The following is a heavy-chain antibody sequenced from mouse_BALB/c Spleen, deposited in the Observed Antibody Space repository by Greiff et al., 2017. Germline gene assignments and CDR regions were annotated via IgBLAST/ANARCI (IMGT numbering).Heavy chain of an antibody. V-gene: IGHV1-5*01. D-gene: IGHD1-2*01. J-gene: IGHJ4*01. CDR3: TRGDSLLRLRDYAMDY. CDR1: GYSFTSYW. CDR2: IYPGNSDT. Sequence: VQLKQSGTVLARPGASVKMSCKASGYSFTSYWMHWVKQRPGQGLEWIGAIYPGNSDTSYNQKFKGKAKLTAVTSASTAYMELSSLTNEDSAVYYCTRGDSLLRLRDYAMDYWGQGTSVTVSS.